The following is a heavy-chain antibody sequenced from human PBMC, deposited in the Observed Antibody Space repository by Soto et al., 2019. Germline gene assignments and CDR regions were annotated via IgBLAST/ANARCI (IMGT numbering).Heavy chain of an antibody. CDR1: GFTFIGYG. J-gene: IGHJ4*02. D-gene: IGHD6-19*01. CDR2: ISGSGGST. Sequence: EVQLLESGGGLVQPGGSLRLSCAASGFTFIGYGMSWVHQAPGKGLEWVSAISGSGGSTYYADSVKGRFTISRDNSKNTLYLQMDSLRAEDTAVYYCAKPVSFPSYSSGWYAWNYWGQGTLVTVSS. CDR3: AKPVSFPSYSSGWYAWNY. V-gene: IGHV3-23*01.